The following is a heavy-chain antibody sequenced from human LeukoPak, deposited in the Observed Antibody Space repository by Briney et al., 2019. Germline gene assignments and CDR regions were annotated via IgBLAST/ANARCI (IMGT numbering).Heavy chain of an antibody. Sequence: GGSLRLSCAASGFTFSSYAMSWVRQAPGKGLEWVSAISGSGGSTYYADSVKGRFTISRDNSKNTLYLQMNSLRAEDTAVYYCAKDGLNYGDYLGVFDYWGQGTLVTVSS. CDR1: GFTFSSYA. CDR2: ISGSGGST. V-gene: IGHV3-23*01. CDR3: AKDGLNYGDYLGVFDY. D-gene: IGHD4-17*01. J-gene: IGHJ4*02.